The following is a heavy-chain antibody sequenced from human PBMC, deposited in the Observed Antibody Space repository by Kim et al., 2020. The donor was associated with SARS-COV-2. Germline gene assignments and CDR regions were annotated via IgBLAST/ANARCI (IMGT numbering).Heavy chain of an antibody. CDR2: ISYDGSNK. V-gene: IGHV3-30*04. Sequence: GGSLRLSCAASGFTFSSYAMHWVRQAPGKGLEWVAVISYDGSNKYYADSVKGRFTISRDNSKNTLYLQMNSLRAEDTAVYYCARDGIGGYSNYFDYWGQG. CDR1: GFTFSSYA. D-gene: IGHD6-13*01. J-gene: IGHJ4*02. CDR3: ARDGIGGYSNYFDY.